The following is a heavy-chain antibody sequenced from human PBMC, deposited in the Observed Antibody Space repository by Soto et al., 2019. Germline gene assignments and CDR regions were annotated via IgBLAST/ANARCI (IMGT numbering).Heavy chain of an antibody. CDR3: VRQAKLTTVTANVGYYYGLDV. CDR1: GFRFSTYD. Sequence: DVQLLESGGGLVQPGGSLRLSCAASGFRFSTYDMSWVRQAPGKGLEWVSVMRGSGSGTYYADSVKGRFTISRDNSKNTWYLQMNSLRAEETAVYYCVRQAKLTTVTANVGYYYGLDVWGQGTTVTVSS. V-gene: IGHV3-23*01. J-gene: IGHJ6*02. CDR2: MRGSGSGT. D-gene: IGHD4-4*01.